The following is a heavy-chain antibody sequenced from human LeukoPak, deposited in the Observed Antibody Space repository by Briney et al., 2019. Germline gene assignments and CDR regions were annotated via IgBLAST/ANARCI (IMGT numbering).Heavy chain of an antibody. CDR3: AKVQRAWGTYRWWGLDY. CDR1: GFSFSTYA. CDR2: ISGSGGST. Sequence: PGGSLRLSCVASGFSFSTYAMSWVRQAPGKGLEWVSAISGSGGSTYYADSVKGRFTISRDNSKNTLYLQMNSLRAEDTAVYYCAKVQRAWGTYRWWGLDYWGQGTLVTVSS. V-gene: IGHV3-23*01. D-gene: IGHD3-16*02. J-gene: IGHJ4*02.